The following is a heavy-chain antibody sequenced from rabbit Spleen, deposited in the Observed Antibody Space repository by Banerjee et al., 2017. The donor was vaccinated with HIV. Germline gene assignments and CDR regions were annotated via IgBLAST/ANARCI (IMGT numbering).Heavy chain of an antibody. CDR2: IDISDGDT. D-gene: IGHD4-1*01. Sequence: LEESGGGLVKPGGTLTLTCTVSGFSFSSNWICWVRQAPGKGLEWIACIDISDGDTDYANWAKGRFTISKTSSTIVTLQMTSLTVADTATYFCTRTEQYSSGWGVEYYFGLWGPGTLVTVS. V-gene: IGHV1S45*01. CDR3: TRTEQYSSGWGVEYYFGL. CDR1: GFSFSSNW. J-gene: IGHJ4*01.